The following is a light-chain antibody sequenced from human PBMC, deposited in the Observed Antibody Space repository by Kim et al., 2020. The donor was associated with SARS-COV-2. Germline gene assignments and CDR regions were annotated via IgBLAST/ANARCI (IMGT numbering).Light chain of an antibody. CDR3: LQDSTYPRT. CDR2: AAS. V-gene: IGKV1-6*01. J-gene: IGKJ1*01. CDR1: QGIRNE. Sequence: AIQMTQSPSSLSASVGDTVTITCRASQGIRNELSWYQQIPGRSPKLLIYAASNLHRGVPSRFRGSGSGTHFSLTINSLQPEDFAVYYCLQDSTYPRTFGQGTKVDIK.